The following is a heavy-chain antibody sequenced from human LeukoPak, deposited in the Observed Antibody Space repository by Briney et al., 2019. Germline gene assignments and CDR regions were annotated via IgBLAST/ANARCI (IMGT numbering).Heavy chain of an antibody. CDR3: AKSVWGSSGYYPNWFGP. CDR1: GFTFSSYA. J-gene: IGHJ5*02. V-gene: IGHV3-23*01. D-gene: IGHD3-22*01. CDR2: ISGSGGST. Sequence: GGSLRLSCAASGFTFSSYAMSWVRQAPGRGLEWVSAISGSGGSTYYADSVKGRFTISRDNSKNTLYLQMNSLRAEDTAVYYCAKSVWGSSGYYPNWFGPWGQGTLVTVSS.